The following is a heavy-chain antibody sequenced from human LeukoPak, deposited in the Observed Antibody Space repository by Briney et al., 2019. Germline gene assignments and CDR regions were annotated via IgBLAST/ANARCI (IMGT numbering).Heavy chain of an antibody. CDR1: GFTFSSYA. V-gene: IGHV3-23*01. CDR2: ISGSGGST. J-gene: IGHJ4*02. Sequence: GGSLRLSCEASGFTFSSYAMSWVRQAPGKGLEWVSGISGSGGSTYYADSVKGRFTISRDNSKNTLFLQMNSLRAEDTAVYYCAKETYSSGRYPYFDYWGQGTLVTVSS. CDR3: AKETYSSGRYPYFDY. D-gene: IGHD6-19*01.